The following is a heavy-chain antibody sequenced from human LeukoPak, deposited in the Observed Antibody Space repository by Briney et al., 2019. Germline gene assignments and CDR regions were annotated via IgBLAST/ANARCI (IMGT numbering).Heavy chain of an antibody. Sequence: GGSLRLSCAASGFTFSSYSMNWVRQAPGKGLEWVSSISSGSTYMFYADSVKGRFTISRDNAQNSMYLQMNSLRAEDTAVYYCGRVGGRSKAAKGDAFDIWGQGTMVTVSS. V-gene: IGHV3-21*01. CDR3: GRVGGRSKAAKGDAFDI. CDR1: GFTFSSYS. J-gene: IGHJ3*02. D-gene: IGHD6-6*01. CDR2: ISSGSTYM.